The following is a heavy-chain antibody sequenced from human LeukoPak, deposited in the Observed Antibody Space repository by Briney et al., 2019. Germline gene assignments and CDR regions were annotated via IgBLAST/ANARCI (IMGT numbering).Heavy chain of an antibody. CDR1: GFTFSSYA. D-gene: IGHD3-10*01. Sequence: PGGSLRLSCAASGFTFSSYAMSWVRQAPGKGLERVSAISGSGGSTYYADSVKGRFTISRDNSKNTLYLQMNSLRAEDTAVYYCANFEYYGSGSYSPFDYWGQGTLVTVSS. V-gene: IGHV3-23*01. CDR2: ISGSGGST. CDR3: ANFEYYGSGSYSPFDY. J-gene: IGHJ4*02.